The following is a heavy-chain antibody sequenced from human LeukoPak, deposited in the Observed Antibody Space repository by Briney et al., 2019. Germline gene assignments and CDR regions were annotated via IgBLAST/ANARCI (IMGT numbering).Heavy chain of an antibody. Sequence: GGSLRLSCAASGFTVSSNYMTWVRQAPGKGLVWVSVIYSGGGTYYADSVKGRFTISRDNSKNTLYLQMNSLRAEDTAVYYCARGSRAGAPNSYFDYWGQGTLVTVSS. CDR3: ARGSRAGAPNSYFDY. J-gene: IGHJ4*02. V-gene: IGHV3-53*01. CDR1: GFTVSSNY. D-gene: IGHD1-26*01. CDR2: IYSGGGT.